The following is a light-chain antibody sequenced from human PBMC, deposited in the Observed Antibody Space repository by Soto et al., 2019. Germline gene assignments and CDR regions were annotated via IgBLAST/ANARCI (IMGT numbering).Light chain of an antibody. Sequence: ENVLTQSPGTLSLSPGGRATLSCRASQSVSSNYLAWYQQKPGLAPRLLIYGASSRASGIPARFSGSGSGTDFTLTISRLEPEDFAVYYCQQYGSSRWTFGQGTKVDI. CDR1: QSVSSNY. V-gene: IGKV3-20*01. CDR3: QQYGSSRWT. J-gene: IGKJ1*01. CDR2: GAS.